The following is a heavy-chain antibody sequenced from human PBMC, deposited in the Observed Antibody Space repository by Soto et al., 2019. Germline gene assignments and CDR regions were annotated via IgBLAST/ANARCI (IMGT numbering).Heavy chain of an antibody. Sequence: QLQLQESGPGLVKPSETLSLTCTVSGGSISSSSYYWGWIRQPPGKGLEWIGSIYYSGSTYYNPSLKTRVTISVDTSKHPFALTLRSVPAADTAVYDCARQGVATLNDSWGQGTLVTVSS. CDR3: ARQGVATLNDS. D-gene: IGHD5-12*01. J-gene: IGHJ4*02. CDR2: IYYSGST. CDR1: GGSISSSSYY. V-gene: IGHV4-39*01.